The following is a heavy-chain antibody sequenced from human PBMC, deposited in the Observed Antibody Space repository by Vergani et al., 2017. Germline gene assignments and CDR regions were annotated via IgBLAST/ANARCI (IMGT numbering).Heavy chain of an antibody. D-gene: IGHD5-12*01. V-gene: IGHV3-9*01. J-gene: IGHJ3*01. CDR2: ISWNSGAV. CDR3: TKGSVYYHDSAGHGYDPYTGVDL. CDR1: GFIFSDYW. Sequence: EIQLVESGGGLVQPGGSLRLSCSPSGFIFSDYWMTWVRKAPGKGLEWVSGISWNSGAVDYADSVRGRFTISRDNAKNSLFLEMNSLRFEDTAVYFCTKGSVYYHDSAGHGYDPYTGVDLWGQGTLVTVSS.